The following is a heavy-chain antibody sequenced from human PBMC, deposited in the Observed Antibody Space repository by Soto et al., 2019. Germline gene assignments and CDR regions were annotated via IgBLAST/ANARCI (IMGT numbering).Heavy chain of an antibody. J-gene: IGHJ6*02. Sequence: EVQILESGGGMVQPGGSLRLSCAGSGFMFSSFAMTWVRQAPGKGLEWVSTTRSNGEHTYYADSVKGRFKVSRDNSKNTLFLEMSSLRAEDSAIYYCAKDSKSVSVSAARVYGMDVWGQGTTVTVSS. D-gene: IGHD2-2*01. CDR3: AKDSKSVSVSAARVYGMDV. V-gene: IGHV3-23*01. CDR2: TRSNGEHT. CDR1: GFMFSSFA.